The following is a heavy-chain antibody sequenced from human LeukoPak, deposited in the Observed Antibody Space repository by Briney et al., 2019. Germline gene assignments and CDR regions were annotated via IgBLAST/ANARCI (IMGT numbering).Heavy chain of an antibody. D-gene: IGHD6-13*01. CDR2: IWYDGSNK. Sequence: GGSLRLSCAASGFTFSSYGMHWVRQAPGKGLERVAVIWYDGSNKYYADSVKGRFTISRDNSKNTLYLQMNSLRAEDTAVYYCARDGGSSWSDYWGQGTLVTVSS. CDR1: GFTFSSYG. J-gene: IGHJ4*02. CDR3: ARDGGSSWSDY. V-gene: IGHV3-33*01.